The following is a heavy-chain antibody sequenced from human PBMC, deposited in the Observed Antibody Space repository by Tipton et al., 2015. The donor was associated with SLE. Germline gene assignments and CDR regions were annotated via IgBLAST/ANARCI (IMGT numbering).Heavy chain of an antibody. J-gene: IGHJ4*02. Sequence: SLRLSCAASGFTFSSYAMSWVRQAPGKGLEWVSAISGSGGSTYYADPVMGRFTISRDNPNNTLYLQMNSLRAEDTAVYYCAKSSVHIVAVMALSPIDYRGQGTLVPVSS. CDR2: ISGSGGST. CDR1: GFTFSSYA. D-gene: IGHD2-21*01. CDR3: AKSSVHIVAVMALSPIDY. V-gene: IGHV3-23*01.